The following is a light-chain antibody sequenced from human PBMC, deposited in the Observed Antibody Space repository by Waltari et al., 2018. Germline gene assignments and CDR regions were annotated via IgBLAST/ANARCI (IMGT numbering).Light chain of an antibody. V-gene: IGKV1-NL1*01. CDR1: QDIRTG. CDR2: GAS. Sequence: DIQMTQSPSSLSASVGDRVVITCRASQDIRTGVSWYQQKPGKAPKLLISGASGLESGVPSRFSGSGSGTDFTLTISSLQPEDFATYFCQQYYSLSFFGPGTKVDVE. CDR3: QQYYSLSF. J-gene: IGKJ3*01.